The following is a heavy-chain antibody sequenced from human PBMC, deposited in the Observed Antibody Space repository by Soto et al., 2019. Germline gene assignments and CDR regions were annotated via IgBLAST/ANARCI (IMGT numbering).Heavy chain of an antibody. D-gene: IGHD2-21*02. J-gene: IGHJ4*02. CDR1: GDSVSNNSAA. CDR2: TYYRSKWYN. CDR3: ARDPAECGSDCSPTGFDY. Sequence: SQTLSLTCAMSGDSVSNNSAAWNWIRQSPSRGLEWLGRTYYRSKWYNDYAVSVKGRVTINPDTSKNQFSLQLNSVTPEDTAVYYCARDPAECGSDCSPTGFDYWGQGTLVTVSS. V-gene: IGHV6-1*01.